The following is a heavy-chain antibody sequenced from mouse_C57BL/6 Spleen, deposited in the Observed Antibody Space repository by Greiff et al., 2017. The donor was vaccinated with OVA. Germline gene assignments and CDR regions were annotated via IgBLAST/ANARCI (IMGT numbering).Heavy chain of an antibody. Sequence: VQLQQPGAELVKPGASVKMSCKASGYTFTSYWITWVKQRPGQGLEWIGEIYPGSGSTNYNEKFKSKATLTVDKSSSTAYMQLSSLTSEDSAVXYCARRNYYGSSYSFDYWGPGTTLTVSS. D-gene: IGHD1-1*01. CDR2: IYPGSGST. CDR1: GYTFTSYW. V-gene: IGHV1-55*01. CDR3: ARRNYYGSSYSFDY. J-gene: IGHJ2*01.